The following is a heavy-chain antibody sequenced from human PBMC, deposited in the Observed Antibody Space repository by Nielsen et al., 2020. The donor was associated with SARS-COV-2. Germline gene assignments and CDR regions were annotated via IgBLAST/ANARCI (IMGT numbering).Heavy chain of an antibody. J-gene: IGHJ5*02. CDR3: AREYYYGSGSYYKKSNWFDP. D-gene: IGHD3-10*01. V-gene: IGHV3-30*14. CDR2: ISYDGSNK. Sequence: WIRQPPGKGLEWVAVISYDGSNKYYADSVKGRFTISRDNSKNTLYLQMNSLRVEDTAVYYCAREYYYGSGSYYKKSNWFDPWGQGTLVTVSS.